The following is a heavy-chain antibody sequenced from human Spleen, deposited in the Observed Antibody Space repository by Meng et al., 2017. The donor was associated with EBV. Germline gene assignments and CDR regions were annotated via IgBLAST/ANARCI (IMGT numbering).Heavy chain of an antibody. CDR2: INSDGNVI. CDR3: AKDCFGAKDS. V-gene: IGHV3-74*01. CDR1: GFTLSSYW. Sequence: EGEVMESGGGLVQPGGALSLSCADSGFTLSSYWVHWGRQAPGKGLVWVSRINSDGNVITYADSVKGRFTISRDNAKNTVYLQMNNVRVEDTAVYYCAKDCFGAKDSWGQGTLVTVSS. D-gene: IGHD1-26*01. J-gene: IGHJ4*02.